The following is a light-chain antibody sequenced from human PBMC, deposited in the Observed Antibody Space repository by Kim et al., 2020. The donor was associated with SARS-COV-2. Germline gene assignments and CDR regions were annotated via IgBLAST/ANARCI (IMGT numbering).Light chain of an antibody. Sequence: VSPGQTASSTCSGDKLGEKYACWYQQRPGQSPVVVIYQDNRRPSGIPERFSGSNSGNTATLTVSGTQAMDEADYYCQAWDSSTVVFGGGTQLTVL. J-gene: IGLJ2*01. CDR1: KLGEKY. CDR3: QAWDSSTVV. CDR2: QDN. V-gene: IGLV3-1*01.